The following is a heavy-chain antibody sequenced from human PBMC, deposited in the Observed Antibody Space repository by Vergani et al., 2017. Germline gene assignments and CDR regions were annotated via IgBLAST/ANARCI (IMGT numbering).Heavy chain of an antibody. J-gene: IGHJ2*01. CDR2: IYNSGNG. V-gene: IGHV4-39*01. CDR3: ASGKYYSDSTSHFRGRYFDV. D-gene: IGHD3-16*01. CDR1: GDSIISRSYY. Sequence: QMQLQESGPGLVKASETLSLTCTVSGDSIISRSYYWGWLRQPPGKGLEWIGSIYNSGNGDSSSSLKSRFTISADTSKNQFSLRLTSVTAADTAVYYCASGKYYSDSTSHFRGRYFDVWGRGTLVTVPS.